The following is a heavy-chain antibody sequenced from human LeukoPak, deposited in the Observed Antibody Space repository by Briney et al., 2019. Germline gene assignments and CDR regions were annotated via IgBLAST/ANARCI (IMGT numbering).Heavy chain of an antibody. CDR1: GFTFSSYW. D-gene: IGHD2-15*01. Sequence: GGSLRLSCAASGFTFSSYWMSWVRRAPGKGLEWVANIKQDGSEKYYVDSVKGRFTISRDNSKNTLYLQMNSLRAEDTAVYYCAKFALRYCSGGSCHPFDYWGQGTLVTVSS. CDR3: AKFALRYCSGGSCHPFDY. V-gene: IGHV3-7*03. CDR2: IKQDGSEK. J-gene: IGHJ4*02.